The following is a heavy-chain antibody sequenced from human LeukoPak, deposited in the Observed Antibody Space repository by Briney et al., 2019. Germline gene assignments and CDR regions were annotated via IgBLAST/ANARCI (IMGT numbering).Heavy chain of an antibody. Sequence: SGGSLRLSCAASGFTVSSYSMKWVRQAPGKGLEWVSSISGGSNYTYYADSLKGRFTISRDNAKNSVYLQMNSLRAEDTAVYYCARDRGVLLWSGVTDYWGQGTLVTVSS. J-gene: IGHJ4*02. CDR3: ARDRGVLLWSGVTDY. D-gene: IGHD3-10*01. CDR2: ISGGSNYT. CDR1: GFTVSSYS. V-gene: IGHV3-21*01.